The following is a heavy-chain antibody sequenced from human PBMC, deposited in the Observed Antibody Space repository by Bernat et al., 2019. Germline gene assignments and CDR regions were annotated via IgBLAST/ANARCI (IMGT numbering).Heavy chain of an antibody. CDR1: GGTFSSYA. Sequence: QVQLVQSGAEVKKPGSSVKVSCKASGGTFSSYAISWVRQAPGQGLEWMGGIIPIFGIANYAQKFQGRVTITADKSTSTAYMELSSLRSEDMTVYYCARGNYDFWSGYYTGGYWGQGTLVTVSS. CDR3: ARGNYDFWSGYYTGGY. CDR2: IIPIFGIA. D-gene: IGHD3-3*01. V-gene: IGHV1-69*17. J-gene: IGHJ4*02.